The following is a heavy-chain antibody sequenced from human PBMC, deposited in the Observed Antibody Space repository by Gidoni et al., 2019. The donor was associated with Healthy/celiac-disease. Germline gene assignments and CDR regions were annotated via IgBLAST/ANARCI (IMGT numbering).Heavy chain of an antibody. J-gene: IGHJ4*02. Sequence: EVQLVESGGGLVQPGGSLRLSCAASGFTFSSYSMNWVRQAPGKGLEWVSYLSSSSSTIYYADSVKGRFTISRDNAKNSLYLQMNSLRAEDTAVYYCARDRRTAPYYFDYWGQGTLVTVSS. D-gene: IGHD5-18*01. CDR2: LSSSSSTI. V-gene: IGHV3-48*01. CDR1: GFTFSSYS. CDR3: ARDRRTAPYYFDY.